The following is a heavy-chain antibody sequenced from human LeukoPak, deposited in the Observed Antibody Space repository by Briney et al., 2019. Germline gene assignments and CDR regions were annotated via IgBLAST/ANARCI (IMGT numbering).Heavy chain of an antibody. CDR1: GFTFRSYS. J-gene: IGHJ3*02. V-gene: IGHV3-23*01. Sequence: GGSLRLSCEASGFTFRSYSMSWVRQAPGKGLEWVSAISGGGSAFYADSVKGRFTISRDNSKNTLYLQMNSLRAEDTAVYYCARDLYGGSDAFDIWGQGTMVTVSS. CDR3: ARDLYGGSDAFDI. CDR2: ISGGGSA. D-gene: IGHD3-16*01.